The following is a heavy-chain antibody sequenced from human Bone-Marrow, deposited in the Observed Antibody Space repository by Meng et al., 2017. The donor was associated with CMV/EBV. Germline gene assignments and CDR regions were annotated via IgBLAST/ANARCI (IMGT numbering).Heavy chain of an antibody. V-gene: IGHV3-11*04. CDR2: ISSSGSTI. J-gene: IGHJ6*02. D-gene: IGHD5-18*01. Sequence: LSLTCAVSGGSISSSNYMSWIRQAPGKGLEWVSYISSSGSTIYYADSVKGRFTISRDNAKNSLYLQMNSLRAEDTAVYYCARGYSYGYDYYYYYGMDVWGQGTTVTVSS. CDR3: ARGYSYGYDYYYYYGMDV. CDR1: GGSISSSNY.